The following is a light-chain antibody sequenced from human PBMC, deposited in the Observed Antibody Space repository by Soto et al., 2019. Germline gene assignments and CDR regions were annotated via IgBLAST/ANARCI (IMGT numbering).Light chain of an antibody. CDR3: QQHNSYPYT. V-gene: IGKV1-5*03. CDR1: QTISSL. Sequence: DIQMTQSPSTLSASVGDRVSLTCRASQTISSLLAWNQQKPGKAPRLLIYKASTLERGVPSRFSGSGSGTEFTLTISSLQPDDFATYYCQQHNSYPYTFGQGTKLDI. J-gene: IGKJ2*01. CDR2: KAS.